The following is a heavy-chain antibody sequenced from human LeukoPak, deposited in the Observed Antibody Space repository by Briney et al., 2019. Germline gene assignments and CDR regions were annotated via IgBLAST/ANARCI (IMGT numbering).Heavy chain of an antibody. V-gene: IGHV4-34*01. D-gene: IGHD4-17*01. CDR1: GGSLSGYD. Sequence: SETLSLTCAVYGGSLSGYDWSWIRQPPGKGLEWIGEIDHSGSTSYNPSLKSRVTISLDTSKNQFSLKLTSVTAADTAVYYCARDQAVRSWYFDLWGRGILVTVSS. CDR3: ARDQAVRSWYFDL. CDR2: IDHSGST. J-gene: IGHJ2*01.